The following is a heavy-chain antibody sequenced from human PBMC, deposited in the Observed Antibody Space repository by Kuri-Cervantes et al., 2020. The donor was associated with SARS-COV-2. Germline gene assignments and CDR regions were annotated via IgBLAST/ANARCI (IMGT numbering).Heavy chain of an antibody. Sequence: GGSLRLSCAASGFTFSSYAMHWVRQAPGKGLEWVAVISYDGSNKYYADSVKGRFTISRDNSKNTLYLQMNSLKTEDTAVYYCTTEGYSYGYFNHYYGMDVWGQGTTVTVSS. CDR1: GFTFSSYA. CDR2: ISYDGSNK. CDR3: TTEGYSYGYFNHYYGMDV. V-gene: IGHV3-30*07. D-gene: IGHD5-18*01. J-gene: IGHJ6*02.